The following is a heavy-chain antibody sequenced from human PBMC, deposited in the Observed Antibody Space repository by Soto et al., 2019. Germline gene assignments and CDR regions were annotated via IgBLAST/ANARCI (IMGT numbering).Heavy chain of an antibody. V-gene: IGHV1-24*01. J-gene: IGHJ6*03. CDR3: ATNPSFDFWSGPYYYMDV. Sequence: GASVKVSCKASGYTFTNYGISWVRQAPGHGLEWMGGFDPEDGETIYAQKFQGRVTMTEDTSTDTAYMELSSLRSEDTAVYYCATNPSFDFWSGPYYYMDVWGKGTTVTVSS. CDR1: GYTFTNYG. CDR2: FDPEDGET. D-gene: IGHD3-3*01.